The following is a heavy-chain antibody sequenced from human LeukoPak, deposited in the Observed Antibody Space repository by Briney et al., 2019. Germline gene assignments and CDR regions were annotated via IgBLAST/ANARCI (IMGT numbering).Heavy chain of an antibody. CDR3: AKVRDGYTRSDAFDI. CDR2: ISWNSGSI. CDR1: GFTFDDYA. J-gene: IGHJ3*02. Sequence: GGSLRLSCAASGFTFDDYAMHWVRQAPGKGLEWVSGISWNSGSIGYADSVKGRFTISRDNAKNSLYLQMNSLRAEDTALYYCAKVRDGYTRSDAFDIWGQGTMVTVSS. V-gene: IGHV3-9*01. D-gene: IGHD5-24*01.